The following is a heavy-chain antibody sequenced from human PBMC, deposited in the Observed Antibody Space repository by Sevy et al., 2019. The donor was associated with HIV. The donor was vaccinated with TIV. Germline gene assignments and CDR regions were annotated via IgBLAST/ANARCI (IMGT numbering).Heavy chain of an antibody. CDR2: VYSSGRT. CDR3: ARDGIRRDYYHGMDV. D-gene: IGHD3-10*01. Sequence: SETLSLTCTVSGDSISSGNHWWSWIRQPAGKGLEWMGRVYSSGRTMYNSALKSRVTMSVDTSKNQFSLMVSSLIAADTAIYYCARDGIRRDYYHGMDVWGQGTTVTVSS. V-gene: IGHV4-61*02. J-gene: IGHJ6*02. CDR1: GDSISSGNHW.